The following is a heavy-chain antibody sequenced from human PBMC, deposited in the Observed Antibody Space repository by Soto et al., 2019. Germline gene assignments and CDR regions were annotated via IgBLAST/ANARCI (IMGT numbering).Heavy chain of an antibody. CDR1: GGSISSYC. CDR3: ATYSSRWITSSNAFDF. J-gene: IGHJ3*01. D-gene: IGHD6-13*01. CDR2: IYYSGIT. V-gene: IGHV4-59*01. Sequence: SETLSLTCTASGGSISSYCWSWIRQPPGKGLEWIGCIYYSGITNYNPSLKRRVTISVGTSRNQFSLKLSSVTAADTAVYYCATYSSRWITSSNAFDFWGQGTMVTVSS.